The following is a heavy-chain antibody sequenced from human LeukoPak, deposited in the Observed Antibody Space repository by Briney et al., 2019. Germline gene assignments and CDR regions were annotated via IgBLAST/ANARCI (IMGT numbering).Heavy chain of an antibody. Sequence: SETLSLTCTVSGGSISSGSYYWGWIRQPPGKGLEWIGSIYYSRSTYYNQSLNDRVTISVDTSKNQFSLTLSSVTAADTPVYYCARVVGSFTTLYYYYYMHVWGKGTTVTVSS. CDR3: ARVVGSFTTLYYYYYMHV. D-gene: IGHD1-26*01. CDR2: IYYSRST. J-gene: IGHJ6*03. CDR1: GGSISSGSYY. V-gene: IGHV4-39*07.